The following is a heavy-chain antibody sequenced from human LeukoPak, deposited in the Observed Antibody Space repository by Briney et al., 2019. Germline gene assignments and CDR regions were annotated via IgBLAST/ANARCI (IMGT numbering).Heavy chain of an antibody. CDR2: IYSGGST. D-gene: IGHD6-13*01. CDR1: GFTVSSNY. V-gene: IGHV3-53*01. CDR3: ARDLRAADYYYFYDLDV. Sequence: GGSLRLSCAASGFTVSSNYMSWVRQAPGKGLEWVSIIYSGGSTYYADSVKGRFTISRDNSKNTLYLQMNSLRAEDTAVYYCARDLRAADYYYFYDLDVWGQGTTVTVSS. J-gene: IGHJ6*02.